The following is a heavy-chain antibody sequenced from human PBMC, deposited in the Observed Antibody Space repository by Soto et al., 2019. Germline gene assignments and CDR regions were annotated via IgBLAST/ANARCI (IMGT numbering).Heavy chain of an antibody. CDR3: ARVNSMRASFDY. D-gene: IGHD2-2*01. J-gene: IGHJ4*02. CDR1: GGSITSSNS. V-gene: IGHV4-4*02. Sequence: PSETLSLTCAVSGGSITSSNSWSWVCQPPGKELEWIGEIYHSGSTNYNPSLKSRVTISVDKSKNQFSLKLSSVTAADTAVYYCARVNSMRASFDYWGQGTLVTVSS. CDR2: IYHSGST.